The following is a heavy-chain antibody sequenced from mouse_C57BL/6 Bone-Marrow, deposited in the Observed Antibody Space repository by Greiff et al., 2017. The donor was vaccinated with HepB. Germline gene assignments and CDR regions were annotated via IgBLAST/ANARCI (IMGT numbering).Heavy chain of an antibody. CDR1: GFNFKDDY. D-gene: IGHD2-1*01. Sequence: EVQLQESGAELVRPGASVKLSCTASGFNFKDDYMHWVKQRPEQGLEWIGWIDPENGDTEYASKFQGKTTITADTSSNTTYLQLSSLTSEDTAVYYCPFFYYGNPGWFAYWGQGTLVTVSA. J-gene: IGHJ3*01. V-gene: IGHV14-4*01. CDR2: IDPENGDT. CDR3: PFFYYGNPGWFAY.